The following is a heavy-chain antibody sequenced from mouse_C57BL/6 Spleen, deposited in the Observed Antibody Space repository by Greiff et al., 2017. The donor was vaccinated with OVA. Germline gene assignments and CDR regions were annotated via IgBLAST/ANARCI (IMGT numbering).Heavy chain of an antibody. CDR1: GYTFTDYY. Sequence: VQLQESGPVLVKPGASVKMSCKASGYTFTDYYMNWVKQSHGKSLEWIGVINPYNGGTSYNQKFKGKATLTVDKSSSTAYMELNSLTSEDSAVYYCARCSRYYGSTLYYFAYWGQGTTLTVSS. V-gene: IGHV1-19*01. CDR3: ARCSRYYGSTLYYFAY. J-gene: IGHJ2*01. D-gene: IGHD1-1*01. CDR2: INPYNGGT.